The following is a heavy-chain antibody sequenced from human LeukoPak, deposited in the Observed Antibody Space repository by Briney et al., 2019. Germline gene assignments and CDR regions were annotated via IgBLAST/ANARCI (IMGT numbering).Heavy chain of an antibody. CDR2: VSSTGSYI. CDR1: GFTFSSHS. J-gene: IGHJ4*02. V-gene: IGHV3-21*01. Sequence: KPGGSLRLSCATSGFTFSSHSMNWVRQAPGKGLEWVSAVSSTGSYIYYAGSVKGRFTISRGNAKNSLYLQMNGLRAEDTAVYYCVRDLWNEVKIFDYWGQGTLVTVSS. D-gene: IGHD3-3*01. CDR3: VRDLWNEVKIFDY.